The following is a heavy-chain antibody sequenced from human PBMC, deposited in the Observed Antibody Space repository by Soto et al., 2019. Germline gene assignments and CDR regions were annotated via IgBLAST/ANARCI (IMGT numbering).Heavy chain of an antibody. V-gene: IGHV6-1*01. CDR2: TYYRSQLYN. CDR1: GDSVSSNSAA. CDR3: ARTIGIAVANY. J-gene: IGHJ4*02. D-gene: IGHD6-19*01. Sequence: SQTLSLTFDISGDSVSSNSAAWNCIRQSPSRGLEWLGRTYYRSQLYNDYAVSVKSRITINRDTSKNQFSLQLRSLTPDDTAVYFCARTIGIAVANYWGQGTLVTVSS.